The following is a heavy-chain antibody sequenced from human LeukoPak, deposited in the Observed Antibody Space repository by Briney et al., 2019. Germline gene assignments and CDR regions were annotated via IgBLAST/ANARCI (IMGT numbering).Heavy chain of an antibody. Sequence: EASVKVSCKASGYTFTSYGISWVRQAPGQGLEWMGWISAYNGNTNYAQKLQGRVTMTTDTSTSTAYMELSRLRSDDTAVYYCARGRLASSSGWQRRWSDPWGQGTLVTVSS. CDR1: GYTFTSYG. J-gene: IGHJ5*02. CDR3: ARGRLASSSGWQRRWSDP. CDR2: ISAYNGNT. D-gene: IGHD6-19*01. V-gene: IGHV1-18*01.